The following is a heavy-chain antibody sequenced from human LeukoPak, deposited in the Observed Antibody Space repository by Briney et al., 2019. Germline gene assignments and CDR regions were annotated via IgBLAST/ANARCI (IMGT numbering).Heavy chain of an antibody. CDR2: IIPIFGTA. CDR1: GGTFSNYA. J-gene: IGHJ6*02. CDR3: ARCPYCSSTNCRPDYYYYGMDV. Sequence: GASVKVSCKASGGTFSNYAINWVRQAPGQGLEWMGGIIPIFGTANYAQKFQGRVTITADESTSTAYMELSSLRSEDTAVYYCARCPYCSSTNCRPDYYYYGMDVWGQGTTVTVSS. V-gene: IGHV1-69*13. D-gene: IGHD2-2*01.